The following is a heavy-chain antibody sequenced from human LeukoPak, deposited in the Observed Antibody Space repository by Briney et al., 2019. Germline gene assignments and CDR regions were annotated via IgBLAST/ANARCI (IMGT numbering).Heavy chain of an antibody. CDR2: IYPGDSDT. J-gene: IGHJ6*03. Sequence: GESLKISCKGSGYSFTNYWIGWVRQMPGKGLEWMGIIYPGDSDTRYSPSFQGQVTISADKSISTAYLQWSSLKASDTAMYYCARYGPYSNYVQGFYYYYMDVWGKGTTVTVSS. CDR1: GYSFTNYW. V-gene: IGHV5-51*01. D-gene: IGHD4-11*01. CDR3: ARYGPYSNYVQGFYYYYMDV.